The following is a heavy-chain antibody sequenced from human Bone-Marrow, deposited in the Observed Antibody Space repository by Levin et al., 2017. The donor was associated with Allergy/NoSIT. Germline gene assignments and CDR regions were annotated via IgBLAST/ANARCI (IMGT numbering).Heavy chain of an antibody. CDR1: GYAFTAYH. Sequence: ASVKVSCKTSGYAFTAYHMHWVRQAPGQGLEWMGWINPDSGGTKFAQGFQGRVTMTRDTSISTAYMELNSLKSDDTAVYYCATELGSFWDNWGQGTLVTVST. CDR2: INPDSGGT. V-gene: IGHV1-2*02. D-gene: IGHD6-13*01. CDR3: ATELGSFWDN. J-gene: IGHJ4*02.